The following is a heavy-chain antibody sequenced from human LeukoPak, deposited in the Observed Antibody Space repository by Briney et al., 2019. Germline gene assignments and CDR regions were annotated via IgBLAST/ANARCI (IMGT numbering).Heavy chain of an antibody. CDR3: ASLMWGFDY. J-gene: IGHJ4*02. CDR1: GGSISSSSYY. D-gene: IGHD3-16*01. V-gene: IGHV4-39*07. CDR2: IYYSGST. Sequence: NPSETLSLTCTVSGGSISSSSYYWGWIRQPPGKGLEWIGSIYYSGSTYYNPSLKSRVTISVDKSKNQFSLKLSSVTAADTAVYYCASLMWGFDYWGQGTLVTVSS.